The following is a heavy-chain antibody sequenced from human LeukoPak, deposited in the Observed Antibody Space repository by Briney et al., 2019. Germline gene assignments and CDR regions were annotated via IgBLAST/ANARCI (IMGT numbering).Heavy chain of an antibody. CDR1: GYTFTTFY. D-gene: IGHD6-19*01. CDR3: ARGGINSSGWYYYYYYYMDV. J-gene: IGHJ6*03. Sequence: ASVKVSCKASGYTFTTFYMYWVRQAPGQGLAWMGWMNPDNGVANYAQKFQGRVTITRNTSISTAYMELSSLRSEDTAVYYCARGGINSSGWYYYYYYYMDVWGKGTTVTVSS. V-gene: IGHV1-8*03. CDR2: MNPDNGVA.